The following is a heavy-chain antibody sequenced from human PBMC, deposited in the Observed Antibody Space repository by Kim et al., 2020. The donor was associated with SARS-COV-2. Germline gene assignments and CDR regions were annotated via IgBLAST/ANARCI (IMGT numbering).Heavy chain of an antibody. CDR1: GFTFDDYA. J-gene: IGHJ6*02. Sequence: GGSLRLSCAASGFTFDDYAMHWVRQAPGKGLEWVSGISWNSGSIGYADSVKGRFTISRDNAKNSLYLQMNSLRAEDTALYYCAKDMKGRRYDILTGYYHTPILDYYGMDVWGQGTTVTVSS. CDR3: AKDMKGRRYDILTGYYHTPILDYYGMDV. CDR2: ISWNSGSI. D-gene: IGHD3-9*01. V-gene: IGHV3-9*01.